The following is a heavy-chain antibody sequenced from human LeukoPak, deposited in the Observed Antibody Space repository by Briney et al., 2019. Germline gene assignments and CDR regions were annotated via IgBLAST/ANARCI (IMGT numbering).Heavy chain of an antibody. Sequence: GGSLRLSCAASGFTFSSYEMNWVRQAPGKGLEWVSYISSSGNTIYYADSVKGRFTISRDNAKNSLYLQMNSLRAEDTAVYYCAELGITMIGGVWGKGTTVTVSS. CDR2: ISSSGNTI. V-gene: IGHV3-48*03. J-gene: IGHJ6*04. D-gene: IGHD3-10*02. CDR1: GFTFSSYE. CDR3: AELGITMIGGV.